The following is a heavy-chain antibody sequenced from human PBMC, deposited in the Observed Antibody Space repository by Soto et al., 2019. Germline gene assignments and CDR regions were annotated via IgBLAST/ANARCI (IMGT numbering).Heavy chain of an antibody. CDR1: EYNFRDVS. J-gene: IGHJ4*02. CDR3: TAGPRT. CDR2: INRKIDGETT. V-gene: IGHV3-15*01. D-gene: IGHD3-10*01. Sequence: PGGSLRPSCEDFEYNFRDVSMSWVRQAPGKGPEWVARINRKIDGETTDYATPEEGRLTIARVDSKNTLYLHMSSLKIEGTGVYFSTAGPRTWGQGTLVTVSS.